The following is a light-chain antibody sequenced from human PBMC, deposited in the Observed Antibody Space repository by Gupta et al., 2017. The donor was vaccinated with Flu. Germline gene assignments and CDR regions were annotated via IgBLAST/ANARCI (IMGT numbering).Light chain of an antibody. Sequence: EIVLTQSPGTLSLSPGERATLSCRASQNITRNYLAWYQQKPGQAPRLLLYGASSRATGIPHRFSGSGSGTGFTLTISRLEPEDFAVYYCQRYGGSPYTFGQGTKLEIK. CDR2: GAS. CDR1: QNITRNY. J-gene: IGKJ2*01. CDR3: QRYGGSPYT. V-gene: IGKV3-20*01.